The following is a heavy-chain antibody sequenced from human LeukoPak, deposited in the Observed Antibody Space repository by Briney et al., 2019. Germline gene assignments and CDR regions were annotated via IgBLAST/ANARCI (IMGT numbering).Heavy chain of an antibody. CDR1: GGSISSYY. V-gene: IGHV4-59*01. J-gene: IGHJ5*02. CDR2: IYYSGST. D-gene: IGHD3-3*01. Sequence: PSETLSLTCTVSGGSISSYYWSWIRQPPGKGLEWIGYIYYSGSTNYNPSLKSRVTISVDTSKNQFSLKLSSVTAADTAVYYCARGVYYDFWSGYYASEENWFDPWGQGTLVTVSS. CDR3: ARGVYYDFWSGYYASEENWFDP.